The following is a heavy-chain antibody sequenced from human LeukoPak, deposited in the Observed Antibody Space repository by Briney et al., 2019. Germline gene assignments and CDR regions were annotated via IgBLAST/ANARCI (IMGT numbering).Heavy chain of an antibody. CDR2: ISYDGSNK. J-gene: IGHJ4*02. V-gene: IGHV3-30*04. CDR3: ARDSFVVAATQFDY. CDR1: GSTFSSYA. D-gene: IGHD2-15*01. Sequence: PGGSLRLSCAASGSTFSSYAMHWVRQAPGKGLEWVAVISYDGSNKYYADSVKGRFTISRDNSKNTLYLQMNSLRAEDTAVYYCARDSFVVAATQFDYWGQGTLVTVSS.